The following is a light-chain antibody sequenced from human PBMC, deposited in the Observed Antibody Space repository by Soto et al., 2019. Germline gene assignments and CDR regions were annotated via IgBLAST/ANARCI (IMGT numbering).Light chain of an antibody. V-gene: IGLV2-14*01. CDR3: TSFTTSSIVV. J-gene: IGLJ3*02. CDR1: SGDVGDYEY. CDR2: DVV. Sequence: QSVLTQPASVYGSPGQSITISCTKTSGDVGDYEYVSWYQQYPGNAPKLIIYDVVNRPSGISSRFSGSTFGNTASLTISGLQTEDEADYYCTSFTTSSIVVFGGGTKLTVL.